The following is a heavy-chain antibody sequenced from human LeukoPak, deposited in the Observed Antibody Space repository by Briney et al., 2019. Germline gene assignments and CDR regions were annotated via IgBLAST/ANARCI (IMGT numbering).Heavy chain of an antibody. CDR1: GGSFSGYY. Sequence: PSETLSLTCAVYGGSFSGYYWSWIRQPPGKGLEWIGEINHSGSTNYNPSLKSRVTISVDTPKNQFSLKLSSVTAADTAVYYCARGGAARPKSRYYYYYYMDVWGKGTTVTVSS. CDR2: INHSGST. CDR3: ARGGAARPKSRYYYYYYMDV. V-gene: IGHV4-34*01. D-gene: IGHD6-6*01. J-gene: IGHJ6*03.